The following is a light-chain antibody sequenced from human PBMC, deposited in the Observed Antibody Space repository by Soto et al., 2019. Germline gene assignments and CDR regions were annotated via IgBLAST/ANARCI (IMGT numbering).Light chain of an antibody. J-gene: IGKJ2*01. V-gene: IGKV1-33*01. CDR3: QQYNNRPYT. CDR2: DAS. Sequence: DIPMTQSPSSLSASLGDRVTLTCQASQAISKYLHWYHQRPGKAPILVIYDASNLEAGAPSRFSGGGSGTSFTLTISSLQPEDIGTYFCQQYNNRPYTFGQGTKLDIK. CDR1: QAISKY.